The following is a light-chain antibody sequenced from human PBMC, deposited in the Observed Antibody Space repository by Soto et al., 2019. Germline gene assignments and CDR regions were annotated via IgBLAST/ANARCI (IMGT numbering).Light chain of an antibody. V-gene: IGKV1-8*01. CDR2: GAS. Sequence: AIRITKSPSSFSASTRDRVTVTFRASQGISNNLAWYQQKPGKAPNLLIYGASTLQSGVPSRFSGSGSGTDFTFTISSLQAEDIGTYFCQQYDSVFTFGQGTRLEIK. J-gene: IGKJ5*01. CDR3: QQYDSVFT. CDR1: QGISNN.